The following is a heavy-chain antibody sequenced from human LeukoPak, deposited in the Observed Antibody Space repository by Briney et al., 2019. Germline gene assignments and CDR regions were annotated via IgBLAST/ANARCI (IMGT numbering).Heavy chain of an antibody. Sequence: GGSLRLSCAASGFTVSSNYMSWVRQAPGKGLEWVSVIYSGGSTYYADSVKGRFTISRDNAKNTLYLQMNSLRAEDTAVYYCASWSQGGAFDIWGQGTMVTVSS. CDR1: GFTVSSNY. J-gene: IGHJ3*02. CDR3: ASWSQGGAFDI. V-gene: IGHV3-53*01. CDR2: IYSGGST. D-gene: IGHD3-16*01.